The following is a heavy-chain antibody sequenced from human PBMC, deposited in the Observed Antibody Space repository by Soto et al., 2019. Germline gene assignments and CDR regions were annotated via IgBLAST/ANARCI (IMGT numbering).Heavy chain of an antibody. Sequence: SETLSLTCIVSGESISSSSYYWVWIRQPPGKGLEWIGSIYYSGRTYYNPSFKSRVTISIDTSKNQFSLKLSSVTATDTAVYYCARQRTTVVTRAYFDHWGQGALVTVS. CDR3: ARQRTTVVTRAYFDH. V-gene: IGHV4-39*01. CDR1: GESISSSSYY. D-gene: IGHD2-21*02. J-gene: IGHJ4*02. CDR2: IYYSGRT.